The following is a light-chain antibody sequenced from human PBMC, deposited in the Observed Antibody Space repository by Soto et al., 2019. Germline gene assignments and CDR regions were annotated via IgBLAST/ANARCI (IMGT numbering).Light chain of an antibody. CDR2: AAS. V-gene: IGKV1-39*01. CDR3: QQTYKTPLT. Sequence: DIQLTQSPSFLSASVGDRVTITCRASQGISSYLAWYQQKPGKAPKLLIYAASTLQSGVPSRFSGSGSGTDFTLTISSLQPEDFATYYCQQTYKTPLTFGQGTRLEIK. CDR1: QGISSY. J-gene: IGKJ5*01.